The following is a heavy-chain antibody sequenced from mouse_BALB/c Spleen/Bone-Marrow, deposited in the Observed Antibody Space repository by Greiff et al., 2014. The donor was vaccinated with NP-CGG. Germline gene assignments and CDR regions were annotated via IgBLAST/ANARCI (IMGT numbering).Heavy chain of an antibody. J-gene: IGHJ3*01. CDR3: TGGVLFAY. Sequence: QVQLQQPGPQLVRPGASVKISCKASGYSFTTYWMHWVKQRPGQGLEWIGMIDPSDSETILNQKFKDKATLTRDKSSGTAYMQLRSPTSEDSAVYYCTGGVLFAYWGQGTLVTVSA. CDR1: GYSFTTYW. D-gene: IGHD2-14*01. CDR2: IDPSDSET. V-gene: IGHV1S127*01.